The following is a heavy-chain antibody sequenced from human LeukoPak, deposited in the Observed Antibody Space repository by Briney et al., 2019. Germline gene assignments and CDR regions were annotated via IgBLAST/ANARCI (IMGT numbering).Heavy chain of an antibody. Sequence: GGSLRLSCAASGFTFSSYSMNWVRQAPGKGLEWVSSISSSSSSYIYYADSVKGRFTISRDNAKNSLYLQMNSLRAEDTAVYYCARDRYCSSTSCYNAFDIWGQGTMVTVSS. CDR2: ISSSSSSYI. V-gene: IGHV3-21*01. CDR3: ARDRYCSSTSCYNAFDI. D-gene: IGHD2-2*02. CDR1: GFTFSSYS. J-gene: IGHJ3*02.